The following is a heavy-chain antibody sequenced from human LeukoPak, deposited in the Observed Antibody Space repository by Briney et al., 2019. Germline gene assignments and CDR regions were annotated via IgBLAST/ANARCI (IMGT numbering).Heavy chain of an antibody. CDR3: AEWQLVGPYYYYYGMDV. V-gene: IGHV3-23*01. CDR1: GFTFSSYA. D-gene: IGHD6-6*01. CDR2: ISRGGAGT. Sequence: GGSLRLSCAASGFTFSSYAVNWVRQAPGKGLEWVSGISRGGAGTYYADSVKGRFTISRDNSNNTLYLQMNSLRADDTAVYYCAEWQLVGPYYYYYGMDVWGQGTTVTVSS. J-gene: IGHJ6*02.